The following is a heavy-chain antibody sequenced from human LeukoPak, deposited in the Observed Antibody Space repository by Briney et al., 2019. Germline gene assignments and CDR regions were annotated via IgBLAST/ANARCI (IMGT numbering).Heavy chain of an antibody. CDR1: GFTFSSYA. D-gene: IGHD6-19*01. Sequence: PGGSLRLSCAASGFTFSSYAMSWVRQAPGKGLEWVSAISGSGGTTYYADSTKGRFTISRDNSKNTLYLQMNSLRAEDTAVYYCAKNTEYTSGWYAGDYWGQGTLVTVSS. CDR3: AKNTEYTSGWYAGDY. V-gene: IGHV3-23*01. CDR2: ISGSGGTT. J-gene: IGHJ4*02.